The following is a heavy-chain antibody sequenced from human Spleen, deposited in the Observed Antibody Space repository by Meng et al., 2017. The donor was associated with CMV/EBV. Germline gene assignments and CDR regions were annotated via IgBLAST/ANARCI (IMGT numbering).Heavy chain of an antibody. CDR3: AREGVVGTTIYFDY. D-gene: IGHD1-1*01. CDR1: GGTFSSFA. J-gene: IGHJ4*02. V-gene: IGHV1-69*05. CDR2: IIPIFGTA. Sequence: KTSGGTFSSFAISWVRQAPGQGLEWMGGIIPIFGTANYAQKFQGRVTITTDESTTTAYMELSSLRSDDTAVYYCAREGVVGTTIYFDYWGQGTLVTVSS.